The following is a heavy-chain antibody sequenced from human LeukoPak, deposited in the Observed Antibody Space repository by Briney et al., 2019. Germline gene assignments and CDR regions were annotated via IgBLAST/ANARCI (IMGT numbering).Heavy chain of an antibody. D-gene: IGHD3-22*01. J-gene: IGHJ4*02. CDR2: IYSGGST. CDR3: ARVQDYYDSSGYGYYFDY. CDR1: GFTVSSNY. V-gene: IGHV3-66*01. Sequence: GGSLRLSCAASGFTVSSNYMSWVRQAPGKGLEWVSVIYSGGSTYYADSVKGRFAISRDNSKNTLYLQMNSLRAEDTAVYYCARVQDYYDSSGYGYYFDYWGQGTLVTVSS.